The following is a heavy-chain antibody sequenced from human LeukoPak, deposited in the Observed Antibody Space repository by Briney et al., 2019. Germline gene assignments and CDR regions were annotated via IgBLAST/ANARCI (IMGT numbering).Heavy chain of an antibody. Sequence: GGSLRLSCAASGFTFSSYEMNWVRQAPGKGLEWVSYISSSGSTIYYADSVKGRFTISGDNAKNSLYLQMNSLRAEDTAVYYCARAYRSSYYYGSPIDYWGQGTLVTVSS. CDR3: ARAYRSSYYYGSPIDY. D-gene: IGHD3-10*01. V-gene: IGHV3-48*03. CDR1: GFTFSSYE. J-gene: IGHJ4*02. CDR2: ISSSGSTI.